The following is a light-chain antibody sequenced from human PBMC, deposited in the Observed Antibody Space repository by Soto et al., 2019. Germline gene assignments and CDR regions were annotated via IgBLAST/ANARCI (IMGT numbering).Light chain of an antibody. J-gene: IGLJ1*01. CDR1: SSDVGGYNF. CDR2: EVT. CDR3: SSYSGTNNYV. Sequence: QSALTQPPSASGSPGQSVTISCTGTSSDVGGYNFVSWYQQHPGKAPKLIIYEVTKRPSGVPDRFSGSKSGNTASLTVSGLQAEDEAAYYCSSYSGTNNYVFGTGTKVTVL. V-gene: IGLV2-8*01.